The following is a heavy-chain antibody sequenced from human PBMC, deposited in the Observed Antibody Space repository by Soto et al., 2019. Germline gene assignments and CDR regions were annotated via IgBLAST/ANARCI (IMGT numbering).Heavy chain of an antibody. D-gene: IGHD6-19*01. CDR2: IIPIFGTA. CDR1: GGTFSSYA. Sequence: ASVKVSCKASGGTFSSYAISWVRQAPGQGLEWMGGIIPIFGTANYAQKFQGRVTITADESTSTAYMELSSLRSEDTAVYYCASNGYSSGWYEGYWGQGTLVTVSS. J-gene: IGHJ4*02. V-gene: IGHV1-69*13. CDR3: ASNGYSSGWYEGY.